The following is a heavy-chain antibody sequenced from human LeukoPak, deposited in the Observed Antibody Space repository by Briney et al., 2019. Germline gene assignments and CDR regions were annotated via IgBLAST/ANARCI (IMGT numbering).Heavy chain of an antibody. CDR3: ARHSRDFWSGYHFDY. CDR2: INHSGST. Sequence: SETLSLTCAVYGGSFSGYYWSWIRQPPGKGLEWIGEINHSGSTNYNPSLKSRVTISVDTSKNQFSLKLSSVTAADTAVYYCARHSRDFWSGYHFDYWGQGTLVTVSS. J-gene: IGHJ4*02. CDR1: GGSFSGYY. D-gene: IGHD3-3*01. V-gene: IGHV4-34*01.